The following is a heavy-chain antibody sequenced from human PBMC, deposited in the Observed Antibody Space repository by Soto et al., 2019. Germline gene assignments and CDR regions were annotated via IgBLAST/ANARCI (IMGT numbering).Heavy chain of an antibody. Sequence: SETLSLTCTVSGGSISSSSYYWGWIRQPPGKGLEWIGSIYYSGSTYYNPSLKSRVTISVDTSKNQFSLKLSSVTAADTAVYYCARVWELPHFDYWGQGNLVTFSS. J-gene: IGHJ4*02. CDR1: GGSISSSSYY. D-gene: IGHD1-26*01. V-gene: IGHV4-39*01. CDR2: IYYSGST. CDR3: ARVWELPHFDY.